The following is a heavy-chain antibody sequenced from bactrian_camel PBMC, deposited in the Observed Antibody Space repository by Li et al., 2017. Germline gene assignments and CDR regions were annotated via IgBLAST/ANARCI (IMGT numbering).Heavy chain of an antibody. CDR3: AAEGDCLWTYAR. D-gene: IGHD1*01. Sequence: HVQLVESGGGSVQPGGSLTLSCKVSSTTKLTFCMGWFRQAPGKSRELVASINRVDRVEYSDSVKGRFTISRDNAKRTLYLKMDNINPDDTGTYTCAAEGDCLWTYARWDQGTQVTVS. J-gene: IGHJ4*01. CDR2: INRVDRV. CDR1: STTKLTFC. V-gene: IGHV3S53*01.